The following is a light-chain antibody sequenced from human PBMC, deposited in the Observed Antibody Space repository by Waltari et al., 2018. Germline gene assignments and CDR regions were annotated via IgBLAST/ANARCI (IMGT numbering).Light chain of an antibody. Sequence: DIQMTQSPSTLSASVGDRVTITCRASQSISNWLAWYQQKPEKAPKFLIYKACRLESEVPSRFSGSVSGTEFTLTISSLQPDDFATYYCQQYDSYSLTFGQGTKLESK. CDR2: KAC. V-gene: IGKV1-5*03. CDR1: QSISNW. J-gene: IGKJ2*01. CDR3: QQYDSYSLT.